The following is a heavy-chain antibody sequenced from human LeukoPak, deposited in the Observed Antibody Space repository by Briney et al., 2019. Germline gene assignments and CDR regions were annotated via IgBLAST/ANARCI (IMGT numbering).Heavy chain of an antibody. CDR2: INPNNGGT. J-gene: IGHJ6*02. CDR3: ARVPSGSYPGGYYGMDV. V-gene: IGHV1-2*04. CDR1: GYTFTGAY. D-gene: IGHD1-26*01. Sequence: ASVQVSCTASGYTFTGAYMHWVRQAPGQGLEWMGWINPNNGGTKYAQKFQGWVTMTRDTSMRTAYMELSRLKSDDTAVYYCARVPSGSYPGGYYGMDVWGQGTTVTVSS.